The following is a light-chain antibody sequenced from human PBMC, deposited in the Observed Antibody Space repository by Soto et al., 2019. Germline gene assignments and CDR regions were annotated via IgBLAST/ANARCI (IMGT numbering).Light chain of an antibody. Sequence: QSVLTQPPSASGTPGQRVTISCSGSSSNIGNNDVFWYQQLPGTAPKLLMYRNNQRPSGVPDRFSGSKSGTSASLAISGLRSEDEADYYCAAWDDSLSGYVFGTGTQLTVL. CDR1: SSNIGNND. CDR3: AAWDDSLSGYV. CDR2: RNN. J-gene: IGLJ1*01. V-gene: IGLV1-47*01.